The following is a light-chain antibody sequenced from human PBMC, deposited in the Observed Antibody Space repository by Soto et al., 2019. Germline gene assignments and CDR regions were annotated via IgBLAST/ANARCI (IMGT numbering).Light chain of an antibody. CDR2: DAS. Sequence: EIVLTQSPGTLSLSPGDRATLSCRASQSVRSSYLAWYQQKPGQAPRLLIYDASSRATGIPDRFSGGGSGTDFTLTISSLEPEDFAVYYCQQRSNRPPWTFGQGTKVDIK. V-gene: IGKV3D-20*02. CDR3: QQRSNRPPWT. J-gene: IGKJ1*01. CDR1: QSVRSSY.